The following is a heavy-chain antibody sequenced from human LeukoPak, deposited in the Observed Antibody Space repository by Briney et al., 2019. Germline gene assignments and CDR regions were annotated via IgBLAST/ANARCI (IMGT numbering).Heavy chain of an antibody. CDR3: AREITYYYDSSGYYYYFDY. V-gene: IGHV4-61*02. Sequence: SETLSLTCTVSGGSISSGSYYWSWIRQPAGKGLEWIGRIYTSGSTNYNPSLKSRVTISVDTSKNQFPLKLSSVTAADTAVYYCAREITYYYDSSGYYYYFDYWGPGNPGHRLL. D-gene: IGHD3-22*01. J-gene: IGHJ4*02. CDR2: IYTSGST. CDR1: GGSISSGSYY.